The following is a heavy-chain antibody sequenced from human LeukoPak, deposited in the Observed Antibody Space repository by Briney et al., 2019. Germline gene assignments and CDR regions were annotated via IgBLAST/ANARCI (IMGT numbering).Heavy chain of an antibody. CDR3: ARESSGWYHGMDV. D-gene: IGHD6-19*01. CDR2: ISSSSSYI. V-gene: IGHV3-21*01. CDR1: GFTFRTYS. J-gene: IGHJ6*01. Sequence: PGGSLRLSCAASGFTFRTYSMIWVRQAPGKGREWVTAISSSSSYIHYADSVKGRFTIPRDNAKNSLYLQMNSLRADDTAVYYCARESSGWYHGMDVWGQGTTVTVSS.